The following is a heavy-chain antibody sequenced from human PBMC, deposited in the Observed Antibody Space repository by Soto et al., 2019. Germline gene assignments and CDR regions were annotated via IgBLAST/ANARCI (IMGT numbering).Heavy chain of an antibody. CDR3: TTDRTMVYQPPGKYFHLYYFDY. CDR1: GFTFSNAW. D-gene: IGHD2-8*01. V-gene: IGHV3-15*01. CDR2: IKSKTDGWTT. Sequence: PAGSLRLACAASGFTFSNAWMSWVRQAPGKGLEWVGRIKSKTDGWTTDYAAPVKGRFTISRDDSKNTLYLQMNSLKTEDTAVYYCTTDRTMVYQPPGKYFHLYYFDYWGQGTLVTVSS. J-gene: IGHJ4*02.